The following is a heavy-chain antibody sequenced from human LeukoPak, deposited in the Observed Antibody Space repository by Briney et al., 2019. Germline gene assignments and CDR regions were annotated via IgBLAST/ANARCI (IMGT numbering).Heavy chain of an antibody. J-gene: IGHJ5*02. CDR1: GGSISTTSYY. Sequence: PSETLSLTCIVSGGSISTTSYYWGWIRQPPGKGLEWIASISYSGSTYYNPSLKSRVTIFVDTSKNQFSLKLSSVTAADTAVYYCARTYYYGSGSAPFDPWGQGTLVTVSS. CDR3: ARTYYYGSGSAPFDP. CDR2: ISYSGST. D-gene: IGHD3-10*01. V-gene: IGHV4-39*01.